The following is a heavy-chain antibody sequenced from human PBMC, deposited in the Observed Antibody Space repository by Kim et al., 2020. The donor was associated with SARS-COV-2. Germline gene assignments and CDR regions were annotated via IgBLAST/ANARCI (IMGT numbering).Heavy chain of an antibody. CDR1: GFTFSDYY. V-gene: IGHV3-11*04. CDR3: AREDVTMKYSGYEYYFDY. J-gene: IGHJ4*02. D-gene: IGHD5-12*01. CDR2: ISSSGSTI. Sequence: GGSLRLSCAASGFTFSDYYMSWIRQAPGKGLEWVSYISSSGSTIYYADSVKGRFTISRDNAKNSLYLQMNSLRAEDTAVYYCAREDVTMKYSGYEYYFDYWGQGTLVTVSS.